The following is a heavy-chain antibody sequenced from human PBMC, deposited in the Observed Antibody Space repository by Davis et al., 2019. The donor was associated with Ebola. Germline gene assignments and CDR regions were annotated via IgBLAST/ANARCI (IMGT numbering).Heavy chain of an antibody. Sequence: MPGGSLGLSCIVSGGSISSYYWSWIRQPPGKGLEWIGNIYYSGSTNYNPSLKSRVTISVDTSKNQFSLKLSSMTAEDTAVYHCARERYSGYGFDYWGQGTLVTVSS. CDR2: IYYSGST. CDR3: ARERYSGYGFDY. V-gene: IGHV4-59*01. CDR1: GGSISSYY. J-gene: IGHJ4*02. D-gene: IGHD5-12*01.